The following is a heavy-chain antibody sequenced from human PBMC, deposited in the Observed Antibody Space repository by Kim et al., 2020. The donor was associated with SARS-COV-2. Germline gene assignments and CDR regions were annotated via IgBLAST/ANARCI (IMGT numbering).Heavy chain of an antibody. CDR2: ISGSGGST. CDR1: GFTFSSYA. V-gene: IGHV3-23*01. CDR3: AKERNEALRRALVYYWFDP. D-gene: IGHD1-1*01. Sequence: GGSLRLSCAASGFTFSSYAMSWVRQAPGKGLEWVSAISGSGGSTYYADSVKGRFTISRDNSKNTLYLQMNSLRAEDTAVYYCAKERNEALRRALVYYWFDPWGQGTLVTVSS. J-gene: IGHJ5*02.